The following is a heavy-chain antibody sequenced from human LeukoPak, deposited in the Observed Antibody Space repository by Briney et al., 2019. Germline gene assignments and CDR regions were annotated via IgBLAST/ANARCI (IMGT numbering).Heavy chain of an antibody. CDR2: ISYDRSNK. CDR3: ARGWGVFDY. Sequence: GRSLRLSCAASGFTFSSYAMHWVRQAPGEGLEWVAVISYDRSNKYYADSVKGRFTISRDNSKNTLYLQMNSLRAEDTAVYYCARGWGVFDYWGQGTLVTVSS. D-gene: IGHD3-16*01. V-gene: IGHV3-30*04. J-gene: IGHJ4*02. CDR1: GFTFSSYA.